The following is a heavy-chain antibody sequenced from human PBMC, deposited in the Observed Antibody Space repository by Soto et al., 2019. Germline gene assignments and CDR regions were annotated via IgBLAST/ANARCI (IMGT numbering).Heavy chain of an antibody. CDR3: ARGPSIAAARRRWFAP. Sequence: SGTLSLTCAVYGGSFSGYYWSWIRQPPGKGLEWIGEINHSGSTNYNPSLKSRVTISVDTSKNQFSLKLSSVTAADTAVYYCARGPSIAAARRRWFAPWGQRTMVIASS. CDR1: GGSFSGYY. CDR2: INHSGST. D-gene: IGHD6-13*01. V-gene: IGHV4-34*01. J-gene: IGHJ5*02.